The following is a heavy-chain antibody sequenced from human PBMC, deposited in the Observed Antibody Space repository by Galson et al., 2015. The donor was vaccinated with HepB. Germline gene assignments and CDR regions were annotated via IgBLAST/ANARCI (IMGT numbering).Heavy chain of an antibody. Sequence: SVKVSCKASGYTFTSYDMHWVRQAPGQRLEWMGWNNAGNGNTKYSQKFQGRVTITRDTSASTAYMELSSLRSEDTAVYYCARESIAASEGRFYYFDHWGQGTLFTVSS. J-gene: IGHJ4*02. CDR3: ARESIAASEGRFYYFDH. CDR1: GYTFTSYD. CDR2: NNAGNGNT. D-gene: IGHD6-6*01. V-gene: IGHV1-3*01.